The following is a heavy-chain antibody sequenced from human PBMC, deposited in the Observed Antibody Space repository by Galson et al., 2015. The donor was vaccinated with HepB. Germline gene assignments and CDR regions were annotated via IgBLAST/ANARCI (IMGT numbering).Heavy chain of an antibody. CDR3: ARERESSGWFDWFDP. D-gene: IGHD6-19*01. Sequence: CAISGDSVSSHSAAWNWIRQSPSRGLEWLGRTYYRSKWYNDYAVSVKSRITINPDTSKNQFSLQLNSVTPEDTAVYYCARERESSGWFDWFDPWGQGTLVTVSS. CDR2: TYYRSKWYN. V-gene: IGHV6-1*01. CDR1: GDSVSSHSAA. J-gene: IGHJ5*02.